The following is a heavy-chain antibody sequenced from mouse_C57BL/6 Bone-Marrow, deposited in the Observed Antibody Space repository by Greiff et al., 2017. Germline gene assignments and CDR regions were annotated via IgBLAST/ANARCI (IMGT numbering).Heavy chain of an antibody. V-gene: IGHV5-4*01. J-gene: IGHJ3*01. D-gene: IGHD2-4*01. Sequence: EVKLMESGGGLVKPGGSLKLSCAASGFTFSSYAMSWVRQTPEKRLEWVATISDGGSYTYYPDNVKGRFTISRDNAKNNLYLQMSHLKSEDTAMYYCARDPFYDYDGAYWGQGTLVTVSA. CDR1: GFTFSSYA. CDR2: ISDGGSYT. CDR3: ARDPFYDYDGAY.